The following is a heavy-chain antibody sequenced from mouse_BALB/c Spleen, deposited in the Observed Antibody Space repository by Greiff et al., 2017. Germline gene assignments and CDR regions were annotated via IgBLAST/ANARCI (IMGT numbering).Heavy chain of an antibody. Sequence: EVKLQESGPGLVKPSQSLSLTCTVTGYSITSDYAWNWIRQFPGNKLEWMGYISYSGSTSYNPSLKSRISITRDTSKNQFFLQLNSVTTEDTATYYCARNYRYEGAMDYWGQGTSVTVSS. D-gene: IGHD2-14*01. J-gene: IGHJ4*01. CDR2: ISYSGST. CDR1: GYSITSDYA. CDR3: ARNYRYEGAMDY. V-gene: IGHV3-2*02.